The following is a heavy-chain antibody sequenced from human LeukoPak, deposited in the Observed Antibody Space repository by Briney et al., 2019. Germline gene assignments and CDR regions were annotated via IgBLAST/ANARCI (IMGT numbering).Heavy chain of an antibody. J-gene: IGHJ6*03. CDR2: IGTAGDT. CDR1: GFAFTTYD. V-gene: IGHV3-13*01. CDR3: ARDRGGGHMDV. D-gene: IGHD2-15*01. Sequence: GGSLRLSCAASGFAFTTYDMHWVRQATGKGLEWVSAIGTAGDTYYPGSVKGRFTISRENAKNSLYLQMNSLRAGDTAVYYCARDRGGGHMDVWGKGTTVTISS.